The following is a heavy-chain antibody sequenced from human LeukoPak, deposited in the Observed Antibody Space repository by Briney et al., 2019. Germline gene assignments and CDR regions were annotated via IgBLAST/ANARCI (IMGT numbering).Heavy chain of an antibody. V-gene: IGHV4-39*01. CDR3: ARSYCGGDSPCADY. CDR1: GGSISSSSYS. CDR2: IFYSGST. D-gene: IGHD2-21*02. Sequence: SETLSLTCTVSGGSISSSSYSWGWLRQPPGKGLEWIGSIFYSGSTYYNPSLKSRVTISVDTSKNQFSLKLISVTAADTAVYYCARSYCGGDSPCADYWGQGTLVTVSS. J-gene: IGHJ4*02.